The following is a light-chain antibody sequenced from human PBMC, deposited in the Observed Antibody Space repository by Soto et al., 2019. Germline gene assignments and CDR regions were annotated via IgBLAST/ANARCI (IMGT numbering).Light chain of an antibody. Sequence: EVVLTQSPDTLSLSPGETATLSCRASQSVDRYVAWYQQKVGQAPRLLIYDAYTRATGVGARFAGSGSATDFSLTITSLXXXXXAVYYCQQRAKWPSTFGPGTKVEMK. CDR2: DAY. J-gene: IGKJ2*02. CDR3: QQRAKWPST. CDR1: QSVDRY. V-gene: IGKV3-11*01.